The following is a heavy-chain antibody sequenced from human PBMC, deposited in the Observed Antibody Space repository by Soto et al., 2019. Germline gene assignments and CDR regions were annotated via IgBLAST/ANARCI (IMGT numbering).Heavy chain of an antibody. CDR2: ISGSSGST. V-gene: IGHV3-23*01. D-gene: IGHD3-10*01. Sequence: EVQLLESGGGLVQPGGSLRLSCAASGFTFSNYAMSWVRQAPGKGLEWVSAISGSSGSTYYADSVKGRFTSSRDNSKNTLYLQMNNLRADDTAIYSCAKAMVRGVRDVYWGQGTLVTVSS. CDR1: GFTFSNYA. CDR3: AKAMVRGVRDVY. J-gene: IGHJ4*02.